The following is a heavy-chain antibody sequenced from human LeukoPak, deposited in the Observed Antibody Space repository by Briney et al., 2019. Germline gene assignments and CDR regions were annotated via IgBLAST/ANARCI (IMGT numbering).Heavy chain of an antibody. Sequence: GGSLRLSCAASGFIFSSSWMSWVRQAPGRGLEWVANIKDDGSAKYYVDSVKGRFTISRDNAKNSLYLQMNSLRAEDTAVYYCARDWGLVEAAGDYWGQGTLVTVSS. D-gene: IGHD6-13*01. V-gene: IGHV3-7*05. J-gene: IGHJ4*02. CDR2: IKDDGSAK. CDR1: GFIFSSSW. CDR3: ARDWGLVEAAGDY.